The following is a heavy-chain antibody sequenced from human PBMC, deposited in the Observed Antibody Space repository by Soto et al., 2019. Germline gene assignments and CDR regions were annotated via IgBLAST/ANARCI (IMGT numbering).Heavy chain of an antibody. Sequence: PGVSLRLSCAASGCTFSNYGMHWVRQTPAKGLEWVAVISYDGSHQFYTDSVKGRFTISRDNSKNTLYLQINSLKTEDTAMYYCARRGYGMDVWGQGTTVTVSS. CDR1: GCTFSNYG. V-gene: IGHV3-30*03. CDR2: ISYDGSHQ. CDR3: ARRGYGMDV. J-gene: IGHJ6*02. D-gene: IGHD3-10*01.